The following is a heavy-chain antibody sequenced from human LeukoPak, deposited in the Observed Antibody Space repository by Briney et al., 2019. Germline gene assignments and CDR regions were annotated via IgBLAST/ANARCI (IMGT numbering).Heavy chain of an antibody. J-gene: IGHJ4*02. Sequence: GGSLRLSCAASGFTFSSYGMHWVRQAPGKGLEWVAFIRYDGSNKYYADSVKGRFTISRDNSKNTLYLQMNSLRAEDTAVYYCAKQWSQAGQPMGYFDYWGQGTLVTVSS. CDR3: AKQWSQAGQPMGYFDY. CDR2: IRYDGSNK. V-gene: IGHV3-30*02. CDR1: GFTFSSYG. D-gene: IGHD3-3*01.